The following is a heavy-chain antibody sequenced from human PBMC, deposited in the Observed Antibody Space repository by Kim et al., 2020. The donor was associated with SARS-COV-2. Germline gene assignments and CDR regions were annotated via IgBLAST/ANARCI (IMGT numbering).Heavy chain of an antibody. J-gene: IGHJ4*02. D-gene: IGHD3-10*01. Sequence: SETLSLTCAVYGGSFSGYYWSWIRQSPGEGLEWIGEINHSGSTNYSPALKSRVTISVDTSKNQFSLRLSSVTAADTAVYYCARGRGFGRCWGQGTLVTVSS. CDR1: GGSFSGYY. CDR2: INHSGST. CDR3: ARGRGFGRC. V-gene: IGHV4-34*01.